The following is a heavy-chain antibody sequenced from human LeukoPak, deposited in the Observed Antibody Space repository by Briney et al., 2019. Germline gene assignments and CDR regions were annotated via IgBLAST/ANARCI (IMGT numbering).Heavy chain of an antibody. J-gene: IGHJ3*02. D-gene: IGHD3-9*01. Sequence: GGSLRLSCAASGFTFDDYAMHWVRQAPGKGLEWVSGISWNSGSIGYADSVKGRFTISRDNAKNSLYLQMNSLRAEDTAVYYCARDPDATYYDILTGHTEAFDIWGQGTMVTVSS. V-gene: IGHV3-9*01. CDR1: GFTFDDYA. CDR2: ISWNSGSI. CDR3: ARDPDATYYDILTGHTEAFDI.